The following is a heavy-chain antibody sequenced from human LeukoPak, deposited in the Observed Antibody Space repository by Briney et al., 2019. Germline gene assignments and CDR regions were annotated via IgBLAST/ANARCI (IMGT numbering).Heavy chain of an antibody. D-gene: IGHD2-2*01. V-gene: IGHV4-34*01. CDR1: GGSFSGYY. Sequence: SETLSLTCAVYGGSFSGYYWSWIRQPPGKGLEWIGEINHSGSTNYNPSLKSRVTISVDTSKKQFSLKLSSVPGAATAVYYCARVWRVVTAADPGHYWGQGTLVTVSS. CDR2: INHSGST. J-gene: IGHJ4*02. CDR3: ARVWRVVTAADPGHY.